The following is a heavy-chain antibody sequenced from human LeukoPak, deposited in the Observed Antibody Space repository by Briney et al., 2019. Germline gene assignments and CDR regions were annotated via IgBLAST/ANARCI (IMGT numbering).Heavy chain of an antibody. D-gene: IGHD2-15*01. CDR2: ISSSSSTI. CDR1: GFSFSSYS. Sequence: GGSLRLSCAASGFSFSSYSMNWVRQAPGKGLEWVSYISSSSSTIYYADSVKGRFTISRDNAKNSLYLQMNSLRDEDTAVYYCAREVVVVATDWFDPWGQGTLVTVSS. V-gene: IGHV3-48*02. CDR3: AREVVVVATDWFDP. J-gene: IGHJ5*02.